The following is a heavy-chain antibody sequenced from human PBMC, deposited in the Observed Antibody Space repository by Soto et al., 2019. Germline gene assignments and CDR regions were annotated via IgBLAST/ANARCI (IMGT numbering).Heavy chain of an antibody. CDR2: IIPIFGTA. CDR3: ARADIVVVVAASYYYYGMDV. CDR1: GGTFSSYA. Sequence: QVQLVQSGAEVKKPGSSVKVSCKASGGTFSSYAISWVRQAPGQGLEWMGGIIPIFGTANYAQKFQGRVTITAGESTSTAYMELSSMRSADTAVYYCARADIVVVVAASYYYYGMDVWGQVTTLTVSS. J-gene: IGHJ6*02. V-gene: IGHV1-69*01. D-gene: IGHD2-15*01.